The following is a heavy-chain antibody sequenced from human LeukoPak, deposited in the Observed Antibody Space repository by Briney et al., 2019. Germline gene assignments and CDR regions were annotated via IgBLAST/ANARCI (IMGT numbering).Heavy chain of an antibody. CDR3: TTAAVEYYYDSSGYSDY. CDR2: IKSKTDGGTT. D-gene: IGHD3-22*01. V-gene: IGHV3-15*01. CDR1: GFNFANYG. Sequence: GGSLRLSCSTFGFNFANYGVSWFRQAPGKGLEWVGRIKSKTDGGTTDYAAPVKGRFTISRDDSKNTLYLQMNSLKTEDTAVYYCTTAAVEYYYDSSGYSDYWGQGTLVTVSS. J-gene: IGHJ4*02.